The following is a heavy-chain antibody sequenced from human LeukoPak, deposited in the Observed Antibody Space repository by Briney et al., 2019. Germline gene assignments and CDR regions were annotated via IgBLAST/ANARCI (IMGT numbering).Heavy chain of an antibody. CDR1: GFTFSSYS. D-gene: IGHD3-10*01. V-gene: IGHV3-21*01. CDR2: ISSSSSYI. J-gene: IGHJ4*02. CDR3: ARDSDYYGLDY. Sequence: GGSLRLSCAASGFTFSSYSMNWVRQAPGKGLEWVSSISSSSSYIYYADSVKGRFTISRDNSKNALYLQMNSLRAEDTAVYYCARDSDYYGLDYWGQGTLVTVSS.